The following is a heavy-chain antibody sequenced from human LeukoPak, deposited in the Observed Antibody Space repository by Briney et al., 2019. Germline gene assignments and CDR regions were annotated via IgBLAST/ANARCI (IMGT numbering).Heavy chain of an antibody. D-gene: IGHD2-8*01. CDR2: INSDGSST. V-gene: IGHV3-74*01. J-gene: IGHJ5*02. CDR1: GFIFSTYW. CDR3: ARARLMNWFDP. Sequence: PGGSLRLSCAASGFIFSTYWMHWVRQAPGKGLVWVSRINSDGSSTNYADSVKGRFIISRDNAKNTLYLQMNSLRAVDTAVYYCARARLMNWFDPWGLGTLVIVSS.